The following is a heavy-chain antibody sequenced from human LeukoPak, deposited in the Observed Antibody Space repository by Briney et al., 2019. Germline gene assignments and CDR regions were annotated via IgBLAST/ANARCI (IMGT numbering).Heavy chain of an antibody. CDR2: ISYDGSNK. J-gene: IGHJ5*02. Sequence: GGPLRLSCAACGFTFSSYAMHWVRQAPGKGLEGVAVISYDGSNKYYADSVKGRFTISRDNSKNTLYLQMNSLRAEDTAVYYCARTTGAAAGTGWFDPWGQGTLVTVSS. D-gene: IGHD6-13*01. CDR1: GFTFSSYA. V-gene: IGHV3-30*17. CDR3: ARTTGAAAGTGWFDP.